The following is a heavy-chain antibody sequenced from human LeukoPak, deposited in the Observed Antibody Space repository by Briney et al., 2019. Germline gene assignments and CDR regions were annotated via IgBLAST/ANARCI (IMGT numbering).Heavy chain of an antibody. D-gene: IGHD3-22*01. V-gene: IGHV3-21*01. CDR2: ISSSSSYI. CDR3: AGEYYYYDSSGYYYPLDY. CDR1: GFTFSSYW. Sequence: GGSLRLSCAASGFTFSSYWMHWVRQAPGKGLEWVSSISSSSSYIYYADSVKGRFTISRDNAKNSLYLQMNSLRAEDTAVYYCAGEYYYYDSSGYYYPLDYWGQGTLVTVSS. J-gene: IGHJ4*02.